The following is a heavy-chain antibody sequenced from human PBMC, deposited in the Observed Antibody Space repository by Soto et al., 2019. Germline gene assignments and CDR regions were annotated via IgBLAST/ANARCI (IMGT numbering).Heavy chain of an antibody. CDR1: GGTFSSYT. D-gene: IGHD6-19*01. Sequence: QVQLVQSGAEVKKPGSSVKVSCKASGGTFSSYTISWVRQAPGQGLEWMGRIIPILGIANYGQKFQGRVTITADKSTSTAYMELSSLRSEDTAVYYCASSPGIAVAGLFDYWGQGTLVTVSS. CDR3: ASSPGIAVAGLFDY. V-gene: IGHV1-69*02. CDR2: IIPILGIA. J-gene: IGHJ4*02.